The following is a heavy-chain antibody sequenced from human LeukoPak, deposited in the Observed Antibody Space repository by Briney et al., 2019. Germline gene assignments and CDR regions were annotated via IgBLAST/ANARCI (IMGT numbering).Heavy chain of an antibody. D-gene: IGHD1-26*01. CDR3: ARELQSGTYSEYYFDY. J-gene: IGHJ4*02. CDR1: GFTFSSYE. CDR2: ISSSGSTI. Sequence: PGGSLRLSCAASGFTFSSYEMNWVRQAPGKGLEWVSYISSSGSTIYYADSVKGRFTISRDNAKNSLYLQMNGLRAEDTAVYYCARELQSGTYSEYYFDYWGQGTLVTVSS. V-gene: IGHV3-48*03.